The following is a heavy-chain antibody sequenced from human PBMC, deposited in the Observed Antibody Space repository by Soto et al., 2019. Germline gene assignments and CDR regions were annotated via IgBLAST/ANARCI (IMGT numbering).Heavy chain of an antibody. CDR2: INPSDGST. CDR3: ARELPYRVNVVVIDAFDI. Sequence: GASVKVSCKASGYTFTSYGITWVRQAPGQGLEWMGIINPSDGSTSYAQKFQGRVTMTTDTSTSTVYMELSSLRSEDTAAYYCARELPYRVNVVVIDAFDIWGQGTMVTVSS. D-gene: IGHD3-22*01. J-gene: IGHJ3*02. CDR1: GYTFTSYG. V-gene: IGHV1-46*01.